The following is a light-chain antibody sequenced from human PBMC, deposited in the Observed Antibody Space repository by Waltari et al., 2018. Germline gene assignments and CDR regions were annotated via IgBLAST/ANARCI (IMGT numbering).Light chain of an antibody. J-gene: IGKJ4*01. CDR2: EAS. CDR1: QSIRSS. Sequence: DIQMTHPPSTLSASVGDRVTITCRASQSIRSSLAWYQQKPGKAPKFLIYEASSLESGVPSRFSGSGSGTEFTLTISSLQPDDFATYFCQQYDAYALTFGGGTKVEIK. V-gene: IGKV1-5*03. CDR3: QQYDAYALT.